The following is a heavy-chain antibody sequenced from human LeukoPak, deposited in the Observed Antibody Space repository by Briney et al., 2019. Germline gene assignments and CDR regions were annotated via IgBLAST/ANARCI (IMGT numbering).Heavy chain of an antibody. CDR1: GFTFSSYG. J-gene: IGHJ4*02. V-gene: IGHV3-33*01. D-gene: IGHD2-2*01. Sequence: GSLRLSCAASGFTFSSYGMHWVRQAPGKGLEWVAVIWYDGSNKYYADSVKGRFTISRDNSKNTLYLQMNSLRAEDTAVYYCASEDSTSYSVDYWGQGTLVTVSS. CDR2: IWYDGSNK. CDR3: ASEDSTSYSVDY.